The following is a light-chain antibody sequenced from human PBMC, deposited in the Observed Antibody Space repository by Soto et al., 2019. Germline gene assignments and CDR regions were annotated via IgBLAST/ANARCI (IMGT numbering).Light chain of an antibody. CDR2: LAS. V-gene: IGKV4-1*01. Sequence: DIVMTQSPDSLSVSLGESATINCKSSQSLLYSSNNKNYLAWYQQKPGQPPKLLVYLASTRESGVPDRFSGSGSGTDFALTISSLQAEDVAVYYCQQYYSTLCTFGQGTKVEIK. J-gene: IGKJ2*02. CDR3: QQYYSTLCT. CDR1: QSLLYSSNNKNY.